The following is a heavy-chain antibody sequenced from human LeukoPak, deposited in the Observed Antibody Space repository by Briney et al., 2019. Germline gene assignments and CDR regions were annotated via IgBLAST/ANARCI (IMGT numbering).Heavy chain of an antibody. D-gene: IGHD6-6*01. CDR1: GDSTSSSAYY. Sequence: KTSETLSLTCIVSGDSTSSSAYYRGWIRQPPGKGLEWIGSVYYTGLTYSSPSLKSRVTMSVDRSKNQFSLKLTSVTAADTAMHYCANAYRSSWGGYVFDNGGHGLLVTFSS. J-gene: IGHJ4*01. CDR2: VYYTGLT. V-gene: IGHV4-39*01. CDR3: ANAYRSSWGGYVFDN.